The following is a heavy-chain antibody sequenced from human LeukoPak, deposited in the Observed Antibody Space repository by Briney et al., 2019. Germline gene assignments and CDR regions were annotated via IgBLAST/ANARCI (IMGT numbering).Heavy chain of an antibody. J-gene: IGHJ3*02. V-gene: IGHV3-21*01. CDR2: ISKSSTFI. CDR1: GLPFSEYS. CDR3: AGGNRDYYYDTSGYYVESCDN. Sequence: PGGSLRLSCVASGLPFSEYSMSWVRQAPGKGLEWVSCISKSSTFIHYADSVKGRFTISRDNAKNSLFLQMNSLRAEDTAVYYCAGGNRDYYYDTSGYYVESCDNWGQGTMVTVSS. D-gene: IGHD3-22*01.